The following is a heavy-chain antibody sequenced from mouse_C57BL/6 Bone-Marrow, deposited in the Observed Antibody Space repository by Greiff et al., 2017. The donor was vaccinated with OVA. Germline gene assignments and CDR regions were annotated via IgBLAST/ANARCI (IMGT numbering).Heavy chain of an antibody. V-gene: IGHV1-81*01. Sequence: VKLMESGAELARPGASVTLSCKASGYTFTSYGISWVKQRPGQGLEWIGEIYPRSGNTYYNEKFKGKATLTADKSSSTAYMELRSVTSEDSAVYCCARDFFDYWGQGTTLTVSS. CDR3: ARDFFDY. CDR1: GYTFTSYG. J-gene: IGHJ2*01. CDR2: IYPRSGNT.